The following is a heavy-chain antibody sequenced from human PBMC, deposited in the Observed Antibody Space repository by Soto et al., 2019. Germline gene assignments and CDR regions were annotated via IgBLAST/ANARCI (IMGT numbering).Heavy chain of an antibody. J-gene: IGHJ6*02. CDR3: ARDQTVDTAMVTHYYYGMDV. CDR1: GFTFSSYA. D-gene: IGHD5-18*01. V-gene: IGHV3-30-3*01. Sequence: GGSLRLSCAASGFTFSSYAMHWVRQAPGKGLEWVAVISYDGSNKYYADSVKGRFTISRDNSKNTLYLQMNSLRAEDTAVYYCARDQTVDTAMVTHYYYGMDVWGQGTTVTVSS. CDR2: ISYDGSNK.